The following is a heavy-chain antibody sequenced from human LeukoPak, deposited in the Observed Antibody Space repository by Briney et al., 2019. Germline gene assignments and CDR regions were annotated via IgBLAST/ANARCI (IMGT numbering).Heavy chain of an antibody. J-gene: IGHJ5*02. CDR1: GFTFSNYW. CDR3: AKVRAPDNWFDP. V-gene: IGHV3-74*01. Sequence: GGSLRLSCAASGFTFSNYWMHWVRQAPGKGLVWVSRINSDGINTSYADSVKGRFTISRDNSKNTLYLQMNSLRAEDTAVYYCAKVRAPDNWFDPWGQGTLVTVSS. CDR2: INSDGINT.